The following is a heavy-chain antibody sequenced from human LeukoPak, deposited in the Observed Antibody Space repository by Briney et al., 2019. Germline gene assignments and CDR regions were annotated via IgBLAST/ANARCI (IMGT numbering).Heavy chain of an antibody. V-gene: IGHV4-30-2*01. D-gene: IGHD3-10*01. CDR1: GGSISSGGYS. CDR3: AREAITMVRGVIINNWFDP. J-gene: IGHJ5*02. CDR2: IYHSGST. Sequence: PSETLSLTCTDSGGSISSGGYSWSWIRQPPGKGLEWIGYIYHSGSTYYNPSLKSRVTISVDRSKNQFSLKLSSVTAADTAVYYCAREAITMVRGVIINNWFDPWGQGTLVTVSS.